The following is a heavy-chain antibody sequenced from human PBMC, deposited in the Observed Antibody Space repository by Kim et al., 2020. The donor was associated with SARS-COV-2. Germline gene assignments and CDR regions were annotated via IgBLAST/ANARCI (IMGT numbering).Heavy chain of an antibody. CDR3: ARDRGDPAWVGGMDV. J-gene: IGHJ6*02. CDR1: GFTVSGSY. D-gene: IGHD2-21*01. V-gene: IGHV3-53*01. Sequence: GGSLRLSCAASGFTVSGSYMRWVRQAPGKGLEWVSVIYSDSSTYYADSVKGRFTISRDNSKNTLYLQMNSLRAEDTAVYYCARDRGDPAWVGGMDVWGQGTTVTVSS. CDR2: IYSDSST.